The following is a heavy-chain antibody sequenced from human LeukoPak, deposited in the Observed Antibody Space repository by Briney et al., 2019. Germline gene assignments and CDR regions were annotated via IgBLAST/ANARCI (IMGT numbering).Heavy chain of an antibody. Sequence: GRSLRLSYAASGFTFSSYAMHWVRQAPGKGLEWVAVISYDGSNKYYADSVKGRFTISRDNSKNTLYLQMNSLRAEDTAVYYCANGGIAVAGPHTNWFDPWGQGTLVTVSS. CDR1: GFTFSSYA. D-gene: IGHD6-19*01. V-gene: IGHV3-30-3*01. CDR2: ISYDGSNK. CDR3: ANGGIAVAGPHTNWFDP. J-gene: IGHJ5*02.